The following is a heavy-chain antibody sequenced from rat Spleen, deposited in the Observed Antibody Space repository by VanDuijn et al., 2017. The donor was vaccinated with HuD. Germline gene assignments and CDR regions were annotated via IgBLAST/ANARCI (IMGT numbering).Heavy chain of an antibody. J-gene: IGHJ2*01. Sequence: EVQLQESGPGLVKPSQSLSLTCSVTGYSITSNYWGWIRKFPGNKMEWIGHISYSGSTSYNPSLKSRISITRDTSKNQFFLQLNSVTTEDTATYYCARSRLYYGSPYYFDYWGQGVMVTVSS. V-gene: IGHV3-1*01. CDR3: ARSRLYYGSPYYFDY. CDR1: GYSITSNY. CDR2: ISYSGST. D-gene: IGHD1-3*01.